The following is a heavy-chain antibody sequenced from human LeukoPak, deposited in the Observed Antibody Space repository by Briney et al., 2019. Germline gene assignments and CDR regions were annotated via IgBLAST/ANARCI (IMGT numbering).Heavy chain of an antibody. Sequence: ASVKVSCKASGYTFTGYYMHWVRQAPGQGLEWMGWINPNSGGTNYAQKLQGRVTMTTDTSTSTAYMELRSLRSDDTAVYYCARDEGVGGIAARHYYYYYMDVWGKGTTVTVSS. V-gene: IGHV1-2*02. CDR1: GYTFTGYY. J-gene: IGHJ6*03. CDR2: INPNSGGT. D-gene: IGHD6-6*01. CDR3: ARDEGVGGIAARHYYYYYMDV.